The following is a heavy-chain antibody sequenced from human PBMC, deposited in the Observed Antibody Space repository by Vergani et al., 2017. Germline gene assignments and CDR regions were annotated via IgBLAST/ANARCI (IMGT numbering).Heavy chain of an antibody. CDR3: ASDYYYDSSGYFYY. Sequence: QVQLVQSGAAVKKPGASVKVSCKASGYTFTSYGISWVRQAPGQGLEWMGWINPNSGGTNYAQKFQGRVTMTRDTSISTAYMELSRLRSDDTAVYYCASDYYYDSSGYFYYWGQGTLVTVSS. CDR1: GYTFTSYG. CDR2: INPNSGGT. V-gene: IGHV1-2*02. D-gene: IGHD3-22*01. J-gene: IGHJ4*02.